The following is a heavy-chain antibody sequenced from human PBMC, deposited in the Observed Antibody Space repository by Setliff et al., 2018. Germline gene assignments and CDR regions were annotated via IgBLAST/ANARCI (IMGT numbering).Heavy chain of an antibody. Sequence: GSLRLSCVVSGFTFSDYYMSWIRQAPGKGLEWIGEINHSGSTNYKMSLKSRVTISVDTSKNQFSLKLTSVTAADTAIYYCARDSGFIGHCTGGICFSYWGQGTLVTVSS. V-gene: IGHV4-34*01. D-gene: IGHD2-15*01. CDR2: INHSGST. CDR1: GFTFSDYY. CDR3: ARDSGFIGHCTGGICFSY. J-gene: IGHJ4*02.